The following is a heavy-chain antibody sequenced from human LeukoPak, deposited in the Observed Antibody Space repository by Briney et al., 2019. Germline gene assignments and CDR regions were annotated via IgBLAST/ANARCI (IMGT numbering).Heavy chain of an antibody. CDR2: INTDTGNP. V-gene: IGHV7-4-1*02. Sequence: ASVKVSCKGSGYKFISYAMNWVRQAPGQGPEWMGWINTDTGNPTYARGFTGQYVFSVDTSVTTAYLQINSLRTEDTAVYYCARGGYYGGSGTYGFFDYRGQGSLVTVSS. J-gene: IGHJ4*03. CDR1: GYKFISYA. CDR3: ARGGYYGGSGTYGFFDY. D-gene: IGHD3-10*01.